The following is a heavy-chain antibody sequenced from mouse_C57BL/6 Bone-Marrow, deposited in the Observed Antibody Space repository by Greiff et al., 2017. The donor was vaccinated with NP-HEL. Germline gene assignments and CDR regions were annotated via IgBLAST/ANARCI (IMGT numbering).Heavy chain of an antibody. V-gene: IGHV5-12*01. J-gene: IGHJ1*03. CDR1: GFTFSDYY. Sequence: EVMLVESGGGLVQPGGSLKLSCAASGFTFSDYYMYWVRQTPEKRLEWVAYISNGGGSTYYPDTVKGRLTISRDNAKNTLYLQMSRLKSEDTAMYYCARLLTVVDWYFDVWGTGTTVTVSS. CDR2: ISNGGGST. D-gene: IGHD1-1*01. CDR3: ARLLTVVDWYFDV.